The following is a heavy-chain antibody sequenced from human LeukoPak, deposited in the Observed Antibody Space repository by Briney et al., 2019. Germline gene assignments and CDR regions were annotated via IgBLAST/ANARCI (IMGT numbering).Heavy chain of an antibody. CDR2: MNPNSGNT. Sequence: ASVKVSCKASGYTFTSDDINWVRQATGQGLEWMGWMNPNSGNTGYAQKFQGRVTITRNTSISTAYMELSSLRSEDTAVYYCARGPNYYDSSGYWDPPDYWGQGTLVTVSS. D-gene: IGHD3-22*01. CDR1: GYTFTSDD. V-gene: IGHV1-8*03. J-gene: IGHJ4*02. CDR3: ARGPNYYDSSGYWDPPDY.